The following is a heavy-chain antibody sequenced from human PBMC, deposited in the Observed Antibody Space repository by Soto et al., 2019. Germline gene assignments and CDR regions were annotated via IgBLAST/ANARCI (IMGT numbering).Heavy chain of an antibody. CDR2: ISWDGGST. D-gene: IGHD5-18*01. J-gene: IGHJ4*02. CDR3: AKDRGYSTMYYCIDY. CDR1: GFTFDDYT. V-gene: IGHV3-43*01. Sequence: EVQLVESGGVVVQPGGSLRLSCAASGFTFDDYTMHWVRQAPGKGLEWVSLISWDGGSTYYADSVKGRFTISRDNSKNSLYLQMNSLRTEDTALYYCAKDRGYSTMYYCIDYWGQGTLVTVSS.